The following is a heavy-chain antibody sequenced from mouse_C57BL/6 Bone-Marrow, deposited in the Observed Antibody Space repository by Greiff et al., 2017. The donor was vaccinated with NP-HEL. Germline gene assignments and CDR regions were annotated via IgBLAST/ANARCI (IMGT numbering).Heavy chain of an antibody. D-gene: IGHD1-1*01. Sequence: QVQLQQPGTELVKPGASVKLSCKASGYTFTSYWLHWVKQRPGQGLEWIGNINPSNGGTNYNEKFKSKATLTVDKSSSTAYMQLSSLTSEDSAVYYCARETTVASDAMDYWGQGTSVTVSS. CDR3: ARETTVASDAMDY. V-gene: IGHV1-53*01. CDR2: INPSNGGT. J-gene: IGHJ4*01. CDR1: GYTFTSYW.